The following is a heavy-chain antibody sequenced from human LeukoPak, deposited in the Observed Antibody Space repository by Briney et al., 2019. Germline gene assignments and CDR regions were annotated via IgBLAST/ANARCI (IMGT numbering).Heavy chain of an antibody. D-gene: IGHD1-26*01. V-gene: IGHV1-69*05. CDR3: AREGEEWELLVY. CDR2: IIPIFGTA. Sequence: SVEVSCKASGGTFSSYAISWVRQAPGQGLEWMGRIIPIFGTANYAQKFQGRVTITTDESTSAAYMELSSLRSEDTAVYYCAREGEEWELLVYWGQGTLVTVSS. CDR1: GGTFSSYA. J-gene: IGHJ4*02.